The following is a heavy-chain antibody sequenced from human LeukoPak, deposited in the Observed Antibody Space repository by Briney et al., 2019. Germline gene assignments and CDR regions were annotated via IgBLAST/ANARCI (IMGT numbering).Heavy chain of an antibody. J-gene: IGHJ4*02. CDR3: ARVGGDSGYDLGYFDY. D-gene: IGHD5-12*01. CDR2: ISSSSSYI. Sequence: GGTLRLSCAASGFTFSSYSMNWVRQAPGKGLEWVSSISSSSSYIYYADSVKGRFTISRDNAKNSLYLQMNSLRAEDTAVYYCARVGGDSGYDLGYFDYWGQGTLVTVSS. CDR1: GFTFSSYS. V-gene: IGHV3-21*01.